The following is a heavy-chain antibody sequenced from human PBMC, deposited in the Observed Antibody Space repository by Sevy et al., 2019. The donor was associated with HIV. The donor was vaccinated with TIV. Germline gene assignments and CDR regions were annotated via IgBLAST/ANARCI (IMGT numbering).Heavy chain of an antibody. J-gene: IGHJ4*02. V-gene: IGHV3-48*02. CDR3: ARDSDDSSGYYYSITNDY. CDR1: GFTFSSYS. D-gene: IGHD3-22*01. Sequence: GRSLRLSCAASGFTFSSYSMNWVRQAPGKGLEWVSYISSSSSTIYYADSVKGRFTISRDNAKNSLYLQMNSLRDEDTAVYYCARDSDDSSGYYYSITNDYWGQGTLVTVSS. CDR2: ISSSSSTI.